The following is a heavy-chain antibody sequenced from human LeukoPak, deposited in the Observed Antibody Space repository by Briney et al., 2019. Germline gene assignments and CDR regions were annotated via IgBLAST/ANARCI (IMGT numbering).Heavy chain of an antibody. CDR1: GFIFSSYG. Sequence: GGSLRLSCAASGFIFSSYGMRWVRQAPGKGLEWVAFIRYDGSNKYYADSVKGRFTISRDISKNTLYLQMNSLRTEDTAVYYCAKSYTSGAWLWWDWGQGTLVTVSS. CDR3: AKSYTSGAWLWWD. CDR2: IRYDGSNK. D-gene: IGHD6-19*01. J-gene: IGHJ4*02. V-gene: IGHV3-30*02.